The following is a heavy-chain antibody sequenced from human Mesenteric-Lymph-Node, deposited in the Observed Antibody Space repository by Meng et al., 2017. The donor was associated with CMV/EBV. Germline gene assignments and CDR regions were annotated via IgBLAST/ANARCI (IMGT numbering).Heavy chain of an antibody. D-gene: IGHD2-15*01. J-gene: IGHJ5*02. V-gene: IGHV4-4*02. Sequence: GSISSANWWTWVRQTPEKRLEWIGEIYHSGTTSYNPSLKSRVAMSVDKSKNQCSLELNSVTAADTAVYYCARYCSGAACHLGWFDPWGQGTLVTVSS. CDR2: IYHSGTT. CDR1: GSISSANW. CDR3: ARYCSGAACHLGWFDP.